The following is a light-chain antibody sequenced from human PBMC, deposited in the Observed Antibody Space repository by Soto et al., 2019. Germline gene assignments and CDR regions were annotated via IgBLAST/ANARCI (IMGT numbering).Light chain of an antibody. CDR2: GAS. Sequence: EILMTQSPATLSVSPGERVTLSCRASRSVSSNLAWYQQKPGQAPRLLLYGASTRATGIPARFSGSRSGTEFTLTISSLQSEDFAVYYCQQYNNWPPYTFGQGTKLEIK. CDR3: QQYNNWPPYT. V-gene: IGKV3-15*01. CDR1: RSVSSN. J-gene: IGKJ2*01.